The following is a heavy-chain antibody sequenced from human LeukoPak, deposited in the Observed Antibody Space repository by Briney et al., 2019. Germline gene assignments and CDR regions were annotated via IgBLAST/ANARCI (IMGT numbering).Heavy chain of an antibody. J-gene: IGHJ4*02. CDR1: GFTFSSYP. Sequence: PGGSLRLSCTGSGFTFSSYPLSWVRQAPGKGLEWVSAISNSGSNTYYGDSVRGRFTISRDKSKNTLYLQMNTLRAEDTAVYYCATTKSARRYLDYWGQGTLVTVSS. D-gene: IGHD1-1*01. V-gene: IGHV3-23*01. CDR2: ISNSGSNT. CDR3: ATTKSARRYLDY.